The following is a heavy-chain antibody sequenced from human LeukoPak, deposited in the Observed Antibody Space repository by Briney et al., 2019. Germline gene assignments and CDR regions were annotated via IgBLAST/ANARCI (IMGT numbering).Heavy chain of an antibody. CDR2: ISGSGGST. CDR1: GFTFSSYA. J-gene: IGHJ4*01. V-gene: IGHV3-23*01. CDR3: AGVSGGWYGGLIYY. Sequence: SGGSLRLSCAASGFTFSSYAMSWVRQAPGKGLEWVSAISGSGGSTYYADSVKGRFTISRDNSKNTLYLQMNSLRAEDTAVYYCAGVSGGWYGGLIYYRGQEPWSPSPQ. D-gene: IGHD6-19*01.